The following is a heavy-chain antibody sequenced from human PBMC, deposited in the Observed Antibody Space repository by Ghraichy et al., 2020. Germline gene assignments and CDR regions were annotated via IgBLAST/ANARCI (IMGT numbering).Heavy chain of an antibody. CDR2: ISGSGGST. J-gene: IGHJ4*02. D-gene: IGHD4-23*01. Sequence: GGSLRLSCAASGFTFSSYAMSWVRQAPGKGLEWVSAISGSGGSTYYADSVKGRFTISRDNSKNTLYLQMNSLRAEDTAVYYCAKVPDYGGNSGYFDYWGQGTLVTVSS. CDR3: AKVPDYGGNSGYFDY. V-gene: IGHV3-23*01. CDR1: GFTFSSYA.